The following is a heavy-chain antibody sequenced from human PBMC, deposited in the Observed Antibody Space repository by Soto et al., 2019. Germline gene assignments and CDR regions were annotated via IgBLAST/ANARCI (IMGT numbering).Heavy chain of an antibody. V-gene: IGHV4-31*03. CDR2: IYYSGST. CDR3: ARGYCSGGSCYHNWFNP. Sequence: QVQLQESGPGLVKPSQTLSLTCTVSGGSISSGGYYWSWIRQHPGKGLEWIGYIYYSGSTYYNPSLKSRVTISVDTSKNQFSLKLSSVTAADKAVYYCARGYCSGGSCYHNWFNPWGQGTLVTVSS. CDR1: GGSISSGGYY. J-gene: IGHJ5*02. D-gene: IGHD2-15*01.